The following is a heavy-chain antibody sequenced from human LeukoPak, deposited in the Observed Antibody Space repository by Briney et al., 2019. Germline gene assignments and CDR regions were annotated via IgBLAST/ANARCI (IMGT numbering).Heavy chain of an antibody. D-gene: IGHD4-17*01. CDR3: ARDSGTTGEVKFDP. CDR1: GGSMSSYY. V-gene: IGHV4-4*07. J-gene: IGHJ5*02. CDR2: IYSDGTI. Sequence: PSETLSLTCTISGGSMSSYYWSWIRQPAGKGLEWIGRIYSDGTITYNPSLQSRLTMSIDTSKNQFSLKLSFVTAADTAVYYCARDSGTTGEVKFDPWGQGTLVTVSS.